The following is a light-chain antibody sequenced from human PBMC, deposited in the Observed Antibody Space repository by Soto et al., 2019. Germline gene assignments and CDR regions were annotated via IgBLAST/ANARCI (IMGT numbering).Light chain of an antibody. CDR1: SSDVGAYNY. CDR2: GVR. J-gene: IGLJ2*01. CDR3: SSYAGNNNFVV. Sequence: QSALTQPPSASGSPGQSVTISCTGTSSDVGAYNYVSWYQQHPGRAPKLMIYGVRKRPSGVPDRFSGSKSDNTASLTVSGLQAEDEADYYCSSYAGNNNFVVFGGGTKVTVL. V-gene: IGLV2-8*01.